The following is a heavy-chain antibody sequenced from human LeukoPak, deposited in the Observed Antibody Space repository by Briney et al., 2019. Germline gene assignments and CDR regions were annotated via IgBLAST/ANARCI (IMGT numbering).Heavy chain of an antibody. V-gene: IGHV4-59*01. D-gene: IGHD2-15*01. CDR1: GGSISNYF. CDR2: VFYNGST. CDR3: ARGLVVAASWYFDY. Sequence: SETLSLTCTVAGGSISNYFWSWIRQPPGKGLEWVGHVFYNGSTNYNPSLKSRVTISRDTSSIRFSLKLSSVTAADTAVYYCARGLVVAASWYFDYWGQGTLVTVSS. J-gene: IGHJ4*02.